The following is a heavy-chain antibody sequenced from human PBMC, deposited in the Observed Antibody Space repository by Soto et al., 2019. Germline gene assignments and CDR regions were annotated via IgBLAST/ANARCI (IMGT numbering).Heavy chain of an antibody. V-gene: IGHV4-4*07. Sequence: SETLSPTCTVSGRSITNYYWSWIRQPAGKGLEWIGSMYTKEGKNYNLSFKSRVTMSVDTSKNQFSLKLNAVTAVDTAVYYCARDDYKDGGNNWFDPWGQGTLVTVSS. J-gene: IGHJ5*02. CDR3: ARDDYKDGGNNWFDP. D-gene: IGHD3-16*01. CDR1: GRSITNYY. CDR2: MYTKEGK.